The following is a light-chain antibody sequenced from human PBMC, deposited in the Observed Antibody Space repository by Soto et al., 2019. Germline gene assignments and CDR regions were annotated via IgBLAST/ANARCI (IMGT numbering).Light chain of an antibody. Sequence: IQLTQSPSPLSASVGDRLTITCRASQGISSSLAWYQQQPGKAPKLLLYAASTLQSGVPSRFSGSGSGTDFTLTISSLQPEDFATYYCQQLKSFPLSFGGGTKVEIK. J-gene: IGKJ4*01. CDR2: AAS. CDR3: QQLKSFPLS. CDR1: QGISSS. V-gene: IGKV1-9*01.